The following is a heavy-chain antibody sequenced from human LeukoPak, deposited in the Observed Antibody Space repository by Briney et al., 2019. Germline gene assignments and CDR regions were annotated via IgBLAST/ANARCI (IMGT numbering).Heavy chain of an antibody. CDR2: IKPDGSEK. J-gene: IGHJ4*02. Sequence: GGSLRLSCAASGFTFSKKWMTWVRQAPGKGLQWVANIKPDGSEKYYVDSVRGRFAISRDNSKNTLYLQMNSLRAEDTAVYYCARILDSAWGELGYWGQGTLVTVSS. D-gene: IGHD6-19*01. CDR1: GFTFSKKW. V-gene: IGHV3-7*01. CDR3: ARILDSAWGELGY.